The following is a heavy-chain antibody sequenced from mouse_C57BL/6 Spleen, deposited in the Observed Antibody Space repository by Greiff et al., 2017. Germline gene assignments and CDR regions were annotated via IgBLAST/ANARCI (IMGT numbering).Heavy chain of an antibody. CDR3: AKDGSPDYYAMDY. J-gene: IGHJ4*01. CDR2: ISSGSSTI. V-gene: IGHV5-17*01. Sequence: EVNVVESGGGLVKPGGSLKLSCAASGFTFSDYGMHWVRQAPEKGLEWVAYISSGSSTIYYADTVKGRFTISRDNAKNTLFLQMTSLRSEDTAMYYCAKDGSPDYYAMDYWGQGTSVTVSS. D-gene: IGHD2-3*01. CDR1: GFTFSDYG.